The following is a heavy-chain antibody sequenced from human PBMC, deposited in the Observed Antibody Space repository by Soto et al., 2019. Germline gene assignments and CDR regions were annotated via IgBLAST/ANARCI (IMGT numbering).Heavy chain of an antibody. D-gene: IGHD2-2*01. CDR1: GGTFSSYA. CDR2: TIPIFGTA. CDR3: ARDIVVVPAADYYYCGMDV. J-gene: IGHJ6*02. Sequence: SVKVSCKASGGTFSSYAISWVRQAPGQGLEWMGGTIPIFGTANYAQKFQGRVTITADESTSTAYMELSSLRSEDTAVYYCARDIVVVPAADYYYCGMDVWGQGTTVTVSS. V-gene: IGHV1-69*13.